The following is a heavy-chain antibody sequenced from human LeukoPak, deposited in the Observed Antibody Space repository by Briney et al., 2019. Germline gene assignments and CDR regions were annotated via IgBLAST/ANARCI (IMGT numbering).Heavy chain of an antibody. CDR3: ARVLRDYDSRAYDAFDI. Sequence: GGSLRLSCAASGFTISTYGMHWVRQAPGKGLEWVALISYDGSDKYYADSVKGRFTISRDNSKNTLYLQMNSLRAEDTAVYYCARVLRDYDSRAYDAFDIWGQGTMVAVSS. CDR2: ISYDGSDK. J-gene: IGHJ3*02. CDR1: GFTISTYG. V-gene: IGHV3-30*03. D-gene: IGHD3-22*01.